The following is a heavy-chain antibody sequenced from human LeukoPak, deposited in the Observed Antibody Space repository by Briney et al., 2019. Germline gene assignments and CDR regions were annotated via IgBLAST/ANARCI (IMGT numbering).Heavy chain of an antibody. CDR1: GGSINSTNW. D-gene: IGHD5-24*01. CDR2: IYYSGST. CDR3: ARDPISYDAFDI. Sequence: SETLSLTCAVSGGSINSTNWWSWVRQPPGKGLEWIGYIYYSGSTNYNPSLKSRVTISVDRSKNQFSLKLSSVTAADTAVYYCARDPISYDAFDIWGQGTMVTVSS. V-gene: IGHV4-4*02. J-gene: IGHJ3*02.